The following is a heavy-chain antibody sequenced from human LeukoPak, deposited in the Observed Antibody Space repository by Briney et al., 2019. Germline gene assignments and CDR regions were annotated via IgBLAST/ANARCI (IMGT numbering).Heavy chain of an antibody. Sequence: GGSLRLSCAASGFTFSSYWMSWVRQAPGKGLQWVSYISSSGSTIYYADSVKGRFTISRDNAKNSLFLQMNSLRAEDTAVYYCARVLRYCSGGNCYSGGLGYMDVWGKGTTVTISS. CDR3: ARVLRYCSGGNCYSGGLGYMDV. D-gene: IGHD2-15*01. J-gene: IGHJ6*03. CDR1: GFTFSSYW. V-gene: IGHV3-48*04. CDR2: ISSSGSTI.